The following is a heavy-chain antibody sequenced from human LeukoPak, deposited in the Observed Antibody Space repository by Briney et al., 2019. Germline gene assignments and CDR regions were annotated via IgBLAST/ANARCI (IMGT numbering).Heavy chain of an antibody. CDR3: ARAGITIFGVVYYGMDV. Sequence: GGSLRLSCAASGFTFSTYAMNWVRQAPGKGLEWVSVITGNGGGIYYADSVKGRFTISRDNSKNTFYLQMNSLRAEDTAVYYCARAGITIFGVVYYGMDVWGQGTTVTVSS. CDR2: ITGNGGGI. CDR1: GFTFSTYA. J-gene: IGHJ6*02. V-gene: IGHV3-23*01. D-gene: IGHD3-3*01.